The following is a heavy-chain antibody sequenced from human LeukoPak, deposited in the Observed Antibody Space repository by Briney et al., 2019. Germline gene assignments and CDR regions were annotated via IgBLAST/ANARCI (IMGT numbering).Heavy chain of an antibody. CDR1: GDSLSRSY. J-gene: IGHJ5*02. V-gene: IGHV4-59*01. D-gene: IGHD5-24*01. CDR2: IYYSGRT. CDR3: ARVREDGHRNNWFDP. Sequence: SEPLSLICTVSGDSLSRSYWSWIRHPPGKGLEWLGYIYYSGRTNYSASLKSRVTISVDTSKNQFSLKLSSVTAADTAVYYCARVREDGHRNNWFDPWGQGTLVTVSS.